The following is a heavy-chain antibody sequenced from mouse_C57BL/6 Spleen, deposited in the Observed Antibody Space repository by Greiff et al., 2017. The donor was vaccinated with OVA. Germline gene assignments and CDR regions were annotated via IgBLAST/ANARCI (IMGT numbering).Heavy chain of an antibody. Sequence: EVKVVESGEGLVKPGGSLKLSCAASGFTFSSYAMSWVRQTPEKRLEWVAYISSGGDYIYYADTVKGRFTISRDNARNTLYLQMSSLKSEDTAMYYCTRDGGNHFDYWGQGTTLTVSS. V-gene: IGHV5-9-1*02. D-gene: IGHD2-1*01. CDR3: TRDGGNHFDY. CDR1: GFTFSSYA. J-gene: IGHJ2*01. CDR2: ISSGGDYI.